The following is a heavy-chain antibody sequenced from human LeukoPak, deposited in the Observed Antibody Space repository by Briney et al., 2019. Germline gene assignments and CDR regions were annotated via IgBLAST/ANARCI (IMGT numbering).Heavy chain of an antibody. CDR1: GFTFSSYG. CDR3: ARGRYSGSYDAFDI. D-gene: IGHD1-26*01. CDR2: IWYDGSNK. J-gene: IGHJ3*02. V-gene: IGHV3-33*01. Sequence: GGSLRLSCAASGFTFSSYGMHWVRQAPGKGLEWVAVIWYDGSNKYYADSVKGRFTISRDNSKNTLYLQMNSLRAEDTAVYYCARGRYSGSYDAFDIWGQGTMVTVSS.